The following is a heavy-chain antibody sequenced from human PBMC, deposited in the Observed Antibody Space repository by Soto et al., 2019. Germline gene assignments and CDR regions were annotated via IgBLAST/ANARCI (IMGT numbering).Heavy chain of an antibody. Sequence: QVQLQESGPGLVKPSQTLSLTCTVSGGSISSGGYYWTWIRQHPGKGLEWIGYIYYSGSTYYNPSLKSRVTMXVXTXXIQFSRKLSSVTAADTAVYYCARVCGGDCHYGMDVWGQGTTVTVSS. V-gene: IGHV4-31*03. CDR2: IYYSGST. J-gene: IGHJ6*02. CDR3: ARVCGGDCHYGMDV. D-gene: IGHD2-21*02. CDR1: GGSISSGGYY.